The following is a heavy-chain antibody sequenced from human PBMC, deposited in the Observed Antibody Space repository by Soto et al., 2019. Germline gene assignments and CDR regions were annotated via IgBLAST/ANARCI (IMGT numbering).Heavy chain of an antibody. J-gene: IGHJ5*02. CDR3: ASDRSADGPSNWFGP. CDR2: IAPSGTT. V-gene: IGHV4-4*07. Sequence: QVQLQESGPRLVKPSETLSLFCTVSGASISNYHWSWIRQSAGQGLEWIGRIAPSGTTYYNPSLNGRVTRSVDTSKTQLSRSMRSVSAADTAAYYCASDRSADGPSNWFGPWGQGTTVTVS. CDR1: GASISNYH. D-gene: IGHD6-13*01.